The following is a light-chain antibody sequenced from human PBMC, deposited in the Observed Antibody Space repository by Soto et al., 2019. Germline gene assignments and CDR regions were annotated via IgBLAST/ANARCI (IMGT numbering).Light chain of an antibody. CDR1: SSNIGGNS. CDR2: EVS. Sequence: QSVLTQPPSVSAAPGQKVTISCSGSSSNIGGNSVSWYQQLPGTAPKLMIYEVSNRPSGVSNRFSGSKSGNTASLTISGLQAEDEADYYCSSYTSSSTQVFGTGTKVTVL. V-gene: IGLV2-14*01. CDR3: SSYTSSSTQV. J-gene: IGLJ1*01.